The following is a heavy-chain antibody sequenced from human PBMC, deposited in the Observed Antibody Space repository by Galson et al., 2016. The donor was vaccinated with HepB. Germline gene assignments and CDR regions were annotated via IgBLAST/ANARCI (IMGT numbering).Heavy chain of an antibody. V-gene: IGHV3-30-3*01. D-gene: IGHD1-14*01. CDR1: GFTFNSYA. CDR3: AREDHRRVAFDV. Sequence: SLRLSCAASGFTFNSYATHWARQAPGKGLAWVASISYDGSNKNYADFVKGRFTISRDNSKNTLYLQMNSLRPEDTAVYYCAREDHRRVAFDVWGQGTMVTVSS. J-gene: IGHJ3*01. CDR2: ISYDGSNK.